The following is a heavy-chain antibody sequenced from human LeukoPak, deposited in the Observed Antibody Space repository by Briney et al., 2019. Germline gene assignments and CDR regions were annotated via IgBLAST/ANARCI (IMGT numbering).Heavy chain of an antibody. J-gene: IGHJ6*02. CDR1: GFTVSSNY. D-gene: IGHD1-26*01. V-gene: IGHV3-66*01. Sequence: PGGSLRLSCAASGFTVSSNYMSWVRQAPGKGLEWVSVIYSGGSTYYADSVKGRFTFSRDNSKNTLYLQMNSLRADDTAVYYCARGARVGATYSYGMDVWGQGTTVTVSS. CDR2: IYSGGST. CDR3: ARGARVGATYSYGMDV.